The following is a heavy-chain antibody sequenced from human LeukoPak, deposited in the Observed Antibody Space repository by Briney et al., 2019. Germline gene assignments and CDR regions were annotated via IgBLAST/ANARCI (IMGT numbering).Heavy chain of an antibody. CDR2: IYNSGIT. CDR1: GASISTHH. D-gene: IGHD3-3*01. Sequence: PSETLSLTCSVSGASISTHHWSWIRQPAGKGLEWIGRIYNSGITKYNQSLESRVTMSVDTSTNQFSLKLSSVTAADTAVYYCATTSGSFDHWGQGALVIVSS. V-gene: IGHV4-4*07. CDR3: ATTSGSFDH. J-gene: IGHJ4*02.